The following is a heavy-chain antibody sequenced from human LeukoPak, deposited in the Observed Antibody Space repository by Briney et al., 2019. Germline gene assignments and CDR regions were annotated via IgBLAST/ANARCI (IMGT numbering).Heavy chain of an antibody. V-gene: IGHV4-30-4*08. CDR1: GGSISRGDYY. CDR3: ARDRHCSGGSCYRYYFDY. Sequence: SQTLSLICTVSGGSISRGDYYWSWIRQPPGKGLEWIEYIHYSESTYYNPSLKSRVTISVDTSKNQFSLKLSSVTAADTAVYYCARDRHCSGGSCYRYYFDYWGQGTLVTVSS. J-gene: IGHJ4*02. D-gene: IGHD2-15*01. CDR2: IHYSEST.